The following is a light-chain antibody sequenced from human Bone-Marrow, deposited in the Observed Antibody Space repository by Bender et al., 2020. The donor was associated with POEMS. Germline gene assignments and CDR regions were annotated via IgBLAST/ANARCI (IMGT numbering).Light chain of an antibody. V-gene: IGLV2-14*01. CDR3: NSYTTTGQIL. J-gene: IGLJ2*01. CDR2: DVT. CDR1: DNDIVTHNS. Sequence: QSALTQPASVSGSPGQSLTISCTGTDNDIVTHNSVSWFQQHPGKAPKLIIHDVTNRPSGVSSRFSGSKSGNTASLTISGLQSQDEAHYYCNSYTTTGQILFGGGTKLTVL.